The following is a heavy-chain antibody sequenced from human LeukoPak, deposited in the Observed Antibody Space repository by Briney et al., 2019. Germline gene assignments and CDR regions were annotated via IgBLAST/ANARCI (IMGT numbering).Heavy chain of an antibody. CDR3: AKEVVGP. D-gene: IGHD1-26*01. Sequence: SEALSLTCTVSGGSISSSIYYWGWIRQPPGKGLEWIGSIFYSGSTYYNSSLKSRVIISVDTSKNQLSLKLTSVTAADTAVYYCAKEVVGPWGQGTLVTVSS. V-gene: IGHV4-39*07. CDR1: GGSISSSIYY. J-gene: IGHJ5*02. CDR2: IFYSGST.